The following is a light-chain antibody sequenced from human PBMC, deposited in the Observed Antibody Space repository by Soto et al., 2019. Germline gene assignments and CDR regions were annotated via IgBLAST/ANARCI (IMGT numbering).Light chain of an antibody. Sequence: QSALTHPASVSGSPGQSITISCTGTSSDVGSYNLVSWYQQHPGKAPKLMIYEGSKRPSGVSNRFSGSKSGNTASLTISGLQAEDEADYYCCSYAGSSTLFVTGTKLTVL. CDR2: EGS. CDR3: CSYAGSSTL. J-gene: IGLJ1*01. CDR1: SSDVGSYNL. V-gene: IGLV2-23*01.